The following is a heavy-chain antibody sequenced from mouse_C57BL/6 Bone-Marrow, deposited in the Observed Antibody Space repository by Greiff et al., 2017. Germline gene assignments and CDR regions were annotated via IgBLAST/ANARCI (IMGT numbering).Heavy chain of an antibody. CDR1: GFTFTDYY. Sequence: DVQLQESGGGLVQPGGSLSLSCAASGFTFTDYYMSWVRQPPGKALEWLGFIRNKANGYTTEYSASVKGRFTISRDNSQSILYLQMNALRAEDSATYYCARYDYGSSSWFAYWGQGTLVTVSA. CDR2: IRNKANGYTT. J-gene: IGHJ3*01. V-gene: IGHV7-3*01. D-gene: IGHD1-1*01. CDR3: ARYDYGSSSWFAY.